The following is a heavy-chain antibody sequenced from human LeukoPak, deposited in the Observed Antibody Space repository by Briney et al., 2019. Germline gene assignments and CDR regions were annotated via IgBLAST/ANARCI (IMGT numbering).Heavy chain of an antibody. Sequence: GSVKVSCKVSGYTLTELSMHWVRQAPGKGLEWMGGFDPEDGETIYAQKFQGRVTMTEDTSTDTAYMELSSLRSEDTAVYYCATVWTYYDSSGYGAPRDAFDIWGQGTMVTVSS. CDR1: GYTLTELS. D-gene: IGHD3-22*01. J-gene: IGHJ3*02. CDR3: ATVWTYYDSSGYGAPRDAFDI. CDR2: FDPEDGET. V-gene: IGHV1-24*01.